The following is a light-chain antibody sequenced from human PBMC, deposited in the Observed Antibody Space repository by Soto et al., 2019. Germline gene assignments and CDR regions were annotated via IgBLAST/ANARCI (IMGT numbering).Light chain of an antibody. Sequence: VMTQSPATLSVSPGERATLSCRASLSVGTNLAWYQQKPGQPPRLLIYGATTRATGITARFGGSGSGTDFTLTISSLQSEDFAVYYCQHHNNWPPGTFGQGTRVDIK. V-gene: IGKV3-15*01. CDR2: GAT. CDR3: QHHNNWPPGT. J-gene: IGKJ1*01. CDR1: LSVGTN.